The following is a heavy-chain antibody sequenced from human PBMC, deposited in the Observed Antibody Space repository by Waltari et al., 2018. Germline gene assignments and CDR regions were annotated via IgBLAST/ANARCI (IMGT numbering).Heavy chain of an antibody. CDR3: ARLRQPASYYYGMDV. CDR1: GYSFGSFY. CDR2: IYPGDSDT. Sequence: EVQLVQSGAEVKKSGESLKISCKSSGYSFGSFYIPWVRQMPGKGLEWMGIIYPGDSDTRYSPSFQGQVTISVDRSINTAYLQWGSLKATDTAMYYCARLRQPASYYYGMDVWGQGTTITVSS. D-gene: IGHD1-1*01. J-gene: IGHJ6*02. V-gene: IGHV5-51*01.